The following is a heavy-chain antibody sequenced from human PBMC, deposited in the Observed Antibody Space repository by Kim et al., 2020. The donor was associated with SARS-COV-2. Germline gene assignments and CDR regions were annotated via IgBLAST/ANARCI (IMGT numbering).Heavy chain of an antibody. Sequence: GSLRLSCAASGFTFSSYSMNWVRQAPGKGLEWVSSISSSSSYIYYADSVKGRFTISRDNAKNSLYLQMNSLRAEDTAVYYCARDRSPDDCSSTSCYLPDYWGQGTLVTVSS. CDR3: ARDRSPDDCSSTSCYLPDY. CDR1: GFTFSSYS. J-gene: IGHJ4*02. CDR2: ISSSSSYI. D-gene: IGHD2-2*01. V-gene: IGHV3-21*04.